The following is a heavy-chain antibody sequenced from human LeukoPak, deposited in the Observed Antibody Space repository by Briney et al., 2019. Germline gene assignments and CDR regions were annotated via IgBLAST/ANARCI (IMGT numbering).Heavy chain of an antibody. CDR2: INPSGGST. J-gene: IGHJ4*02. D-gene: IGHD6-13*01. CDR1: GYTFTSYY. Sequence: GASVKVSCKASGYTFTSYYMHWVRQAPGQGLEWMGIINPSGGSTSYAQKFQGRVTMTRDTSTSTVYMELSSLRSEDTAVYYCARAGAVRAAAGTLNYWGQGTLVTVSS. V-gene: IGHV1-46*01. CDR3: ARAGAVRAAAGTLNY.